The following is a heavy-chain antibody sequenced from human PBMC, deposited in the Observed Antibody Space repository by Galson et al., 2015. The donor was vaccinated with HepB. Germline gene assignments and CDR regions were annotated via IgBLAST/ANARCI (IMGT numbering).Heavy chain of an antibody. CDR1: GYTFTSYA. CDR2: INAGNGNT. CDR3: ARATVTTEGSYFDY. J-gene: IGHJ4*02. Sequence: SVKVSCKASGYTFTSYAMHWVRQAPGQRLEWMGWINAGNGNTKYSQKFQGRVTITRDTSASAAYMELSSLRSEDTAVYYCARATVTTEGSYFDYWGQGTLVTVSS. V-gene: IGHV1-3*01. D-gene: IGHD4-17*01.